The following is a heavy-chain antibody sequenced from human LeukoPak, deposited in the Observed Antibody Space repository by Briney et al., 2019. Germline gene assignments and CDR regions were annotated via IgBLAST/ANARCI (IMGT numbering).Heavy chain of an antibody. D-gene: IGHD2-2*01. J-gene: IGHJ4*02. CDR2: IRYDGSNK. Sequence: GGSLRLSCAASGFTFSSYGMHWVRQAPGKGLEWVAFIRYDGSNKYYADSVKGRFTISRDNSKNTLYLQMNSLRAEDTAAYYCAKDLFLASRILGCCSSTSCPLGPFDYWGQGTLVTVSS. CDR1: GFTFSSYG. V-gene: IGHV3-30*02. CDR3: AKDLFLASRILGCCSSTSCPLGPFDY.